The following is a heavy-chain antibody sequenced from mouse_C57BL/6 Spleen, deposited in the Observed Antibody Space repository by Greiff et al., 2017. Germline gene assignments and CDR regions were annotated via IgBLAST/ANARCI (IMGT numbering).Heavy chain of an antibody. D-gene: IGHD1-1*01. CDR2: IHPNSGST. CDR1: GYTFTSYW. CDR3: ATIYYYGSSPYYYAMDY. J-gene: IGHJ4*01. Sequence: QVQLKQPGAELVKPGASVKLSCKASGYTFTSYWMHWVKQRPGQGLEWIGMIHPNSGSTNYNEKFKSKATLTVDKSSSTAYMQLSSLTSEDSAVYYCATIYYYGSSPYYYAMDYWGQGTSVTVSS. V-gene: IGHV1-64*01.